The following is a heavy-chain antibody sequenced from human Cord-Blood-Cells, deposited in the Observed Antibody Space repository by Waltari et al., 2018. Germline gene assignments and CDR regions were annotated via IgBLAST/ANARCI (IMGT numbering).Heavy chain of an antibody. CDR1: GGTFSSYA. CDR2: IIPILGIA. CDR3: ARDKGARLGFIDY. J-gene: IGHJ4*02. Sequence: QVQLVQSGAEVKKPGSSVKVSCKASGGTFSSYAISWVRQAPGQGLEWMGRIIPILGIANYEQKFQGRVTITADKSTSTAYMELSSLRSEDTAVYYCARDKGARLGFIDYWGQGTLVTVSS. D-gene: IGHD7-27*01. V-gene: IGHV1-69*09.